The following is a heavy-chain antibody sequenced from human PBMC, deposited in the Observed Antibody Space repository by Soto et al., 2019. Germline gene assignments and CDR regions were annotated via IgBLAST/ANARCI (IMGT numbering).Heavy chain of an antibody. CDR1: RFTFSTYD. J-gene: IGHJ4*02. D-gene: IGHD6-25*01. Sequence: ESVGGVVQPGRSLRLSCAASRFTFSTYDMHRVRQAPGKGLEWVAVISSDGSNEYYADSVKRRFTISRDNSKNTLYVQMNSLRAEDTAVYYCAKDLGDSSADDGADYWGQGTLVTVSS. CDR3: AKDLGDSSADDGADY. CDR2: ISSDGSNE. V-gene: IGHV3-30*18.